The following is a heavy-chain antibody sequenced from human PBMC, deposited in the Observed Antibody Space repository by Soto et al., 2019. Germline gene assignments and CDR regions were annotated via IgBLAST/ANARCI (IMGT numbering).Heavy chain of an antibody. CDR3: AREGASGSHIGY. J-gene: IGHJ4*02. CDR1: GGTFSSYA. D-gene: IGHD3-22*01. CDR2: IIPIFGTA. Sequence: QVQLVQSGAEVKKPGSSVKVSRKASGGTFSSYAIRWVRQAPGQGLEWMGGIIPIFGTANYAQKFQGRVTITADESTSTAYMELSSLRSEDTAVYYCAREGASGSHIGYWGQGTLVTVSS. V-gene: IGHV1-69*01.